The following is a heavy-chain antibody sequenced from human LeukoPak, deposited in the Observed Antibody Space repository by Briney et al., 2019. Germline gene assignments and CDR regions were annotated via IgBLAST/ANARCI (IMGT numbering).Heavy chain of an antibody. V-gene: IGHV3-21*01. CDR1: GFTFSSYS. CDR2: ISSSSSYI. D-gene: IGHD3-22*01. J-gene: IGHJ1*01. Sequence: GGSLRLSCAASGFTFSSYSMTWVRQAPGKGLEWVSSISSSSSYIYYADSVKGRFTISRDNAKNSLYLQMNSLRAEDTAVYYCAKDHYYDSSGYYYGEYFQHWGQGTLVTVSS. CDR3: AKDHYYDSSGYYYGEYFQH.